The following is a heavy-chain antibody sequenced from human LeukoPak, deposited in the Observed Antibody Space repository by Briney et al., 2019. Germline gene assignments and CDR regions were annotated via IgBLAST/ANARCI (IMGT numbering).Heavy chain of an antibody. Sequence: GGSLRLSCAASGFTFSTYAMSWVRQAPGKGLEWVSAISGSGGTTYYADSVKGRFSISRDNSKNTLYLQMNSLRADDTAVYYCAKGCGILTGYPLDSWGQGTLVTVSS. J-gene: IGHJ4*02. V-gene: IGHV3-23*01. CDR1: GFTFSTYA. D-gene: IGHD3-9*01. CDR2: ISGSGGTT. CDR3: AKGCGILTGYPLDS.